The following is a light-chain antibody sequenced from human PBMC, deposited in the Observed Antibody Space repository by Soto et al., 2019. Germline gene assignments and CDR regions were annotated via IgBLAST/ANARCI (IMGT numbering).Light chain of an antibody. CDR2: GAS. CDR3: QQYGMSPFT. V-gene: IGKV3-20*01. J-gene: IGKJ3*01. CDR1: QSVSSRY. Sequence: EIVLTQSPGTLSLSPGERATLSCRASQSVSSRYLVWYQQKPGQAPSLLIFGASSRATGVPDRFSGSGSGTDFTLTISSLEPEDFAVYYCQQYGMSPFTFGPGTRVEIK.